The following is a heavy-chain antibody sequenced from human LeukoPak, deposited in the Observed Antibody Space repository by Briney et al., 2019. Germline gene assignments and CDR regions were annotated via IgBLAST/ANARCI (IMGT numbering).Heavy chain of an antibody. D-gene: IGHD4-17*01. J-gene: IGHJ4*02. CDR3: ARSYYGDYEDF. CDR1: GFTSSTYW. Sequence: GGSLRLSCAASGFTSSTYWIHWVRQAPGKGLMWVSRINSDGSSTSYADSVKGRFTISRDNAKNTVYPHMNSLKVEDTAVYYCARSYYGDYEDFWGQGTLVAVSS. V-gene: IGHV3-74*01. CDR2: INSDGSST.